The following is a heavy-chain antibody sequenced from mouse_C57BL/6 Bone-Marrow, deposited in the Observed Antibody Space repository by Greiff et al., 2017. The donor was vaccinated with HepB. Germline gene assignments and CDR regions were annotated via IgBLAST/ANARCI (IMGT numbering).Heavy chain of an antibody. D-gene: IGHD3-2*02. Sequence: QVQLQQPGAELVKPGASVKLSCKASGYTFTSYWMHWVKQRPGQGLEWIGMIHPNSGSTNYNEKFKSKATLTLDKTSSTAYMQLSSLTSEDSAVYYCARIRRLRLRFAYWGQGTLVTVSA. CDR2: IHPNSGST. CDR3: ARIRRLRLRFAY. V-gene: IGHV1-64*01. CDR1: GYTFTSYW. J-gene: IGHJ3*01.